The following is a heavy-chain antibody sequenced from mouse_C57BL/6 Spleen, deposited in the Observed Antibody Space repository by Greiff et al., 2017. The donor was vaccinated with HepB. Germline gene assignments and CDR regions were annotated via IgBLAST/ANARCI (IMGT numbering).Heavy chain of an antibody. CDR1: GFTFSDYY. CDR2: ISNGGGST. J-gene: IGHJ2*01. V-gene: IGHV5-12*01. D-gene: IGHD6-2*01. CDR3: ARVSRLRGFDY. Sequence: EVKLMESGGGLVQPGGSLKLSCAASGFTFSDYYMYWVRQTPEKRLEWVAYISNGGGSTYYPDTVKGRFTISRDNAKNTLYLQMSRLKSEDTAMYYCARVSRLRGFDYWGQGTTLTVSS.